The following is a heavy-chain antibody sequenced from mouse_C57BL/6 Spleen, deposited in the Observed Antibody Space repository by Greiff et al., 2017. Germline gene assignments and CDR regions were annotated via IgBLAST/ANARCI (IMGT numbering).Heavy chain of an antibody. V-gene: IGHV5-17*01. CDR3: AKPNWGLYYAMDY. Sequence: EVQRVEPGGGLVKPGGSLKLSCAASGFTFSDYGMHWVRQAPEKGLEWVAYISSGSSTIYYADTVKGRFTISRDNAKNTRFMQMTSLRSEDTAMYYCAKPNWGLYYAMDYWGQGTSVTVSS. D-gene: IGHD4-1*01. J-gene: IGHJ4*01. CDR2: ISSGSSTI. CDR1: GFTFSDYG.